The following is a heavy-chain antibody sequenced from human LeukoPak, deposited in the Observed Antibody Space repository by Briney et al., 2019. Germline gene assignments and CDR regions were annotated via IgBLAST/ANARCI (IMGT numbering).Heavy chain of an antibody. CDR1: SDSVSSGSYY. V-gene: IGHV4-61*01. CDR3: ARMALTKSDAFDI. Sequence: SETLSLTCTVSSDSVSSGSYYWSWFRQPPGGGLEWIGYIYKSGSANYNPSLKSRVIISLDTSKNQFSLKLASVTAADTAVYYCARMALTKSDAFDIWGQGTMVTVST. J-gene: IGHJ3*02. CDR2: IYKSGSA. D-gene: IGHD5-24*01.